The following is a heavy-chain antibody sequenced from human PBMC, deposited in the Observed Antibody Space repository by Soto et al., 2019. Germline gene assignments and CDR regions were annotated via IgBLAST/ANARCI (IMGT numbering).Heavy chain of an antibody. Sequence: SETLSLTCTVSGGSISSYYWSWIRQPPGKGLEWIGYIYYSGSTNYNPSLKSRVTISVDTSKNQFSLKLSSVTAADTAVYYCARDQTVLRSTFFGVVTGVRLPSYYYYGMDVWGQGTTVTVSS. CDR2: IYYSGST. CDR3: ARDQTVLRSTFFGVVTGVRLPSYYYYGMDV. D-gene: IGHD3-3*01. J-gene: IGHJ6*02. V-gene: IGHV4-59*01. CDR1: GGSISSYY.